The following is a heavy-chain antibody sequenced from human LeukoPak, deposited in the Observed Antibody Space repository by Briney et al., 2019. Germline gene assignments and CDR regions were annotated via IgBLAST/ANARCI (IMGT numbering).Heavy chain of an antibody. CDR2: ISGSGGST. Sequence: GGSLRLSCAASGFTFSSYAMSWVRQAPGKGLEWVSAISGSGGSTYYADSVKGRFTISRDNSKNTLYLQMNSLRAEDTAVYYCAKAVRGATTREVWYFDYWGQGTLVTVSS. D-gene: IGHD1-26*01. CDR1: GFTFSSYA. CDR3: AKAVRGATTREVWYFDY. V-gene: IGHV3-23*01. J-gene: IGHJ4*02.